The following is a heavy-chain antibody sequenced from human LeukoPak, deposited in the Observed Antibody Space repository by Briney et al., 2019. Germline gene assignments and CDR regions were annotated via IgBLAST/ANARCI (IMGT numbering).Heavy chain of an antibody. CDR2: IYSSGST. J-gene: IGHJ4*02. D-gene: IGHD5-18*01. V-gene: IGHV4-59*01. CDR3: ARGYSYYFDY. CDR1: GGSISSYY. Sequence: PSETLSLTCTVSGGSISSYYWSWIRQPPGKGLEWIGYIYSSGSTNYNPSLKSRVTISVDTSKNQFSLKLSSVTAADTAVYYCARGYSYYFDYWGQGTLVTVSS.